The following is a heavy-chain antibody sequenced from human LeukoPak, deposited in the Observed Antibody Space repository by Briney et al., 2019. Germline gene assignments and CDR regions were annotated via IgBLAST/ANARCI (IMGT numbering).Heavy chain of an antibody. D-gene: IGHD6-13*01. CDR3: ARKKMAAAGKGAFDY. J-gene: IGHJ4*02. CDR1: GFTFNIYS. V-gene: IGHV3-30*04. Sequence: PGRSLRLSCAASGFTFNIYSMYWVRQAPGKGLEWVASMSSDASSEYYADSVKGRFTISRDNSKNMLYLQINSLRAEDTAVYRCARKKMAAAGKGAFDYWGQGTLVTVSS. CDR2: MSSDASSE.